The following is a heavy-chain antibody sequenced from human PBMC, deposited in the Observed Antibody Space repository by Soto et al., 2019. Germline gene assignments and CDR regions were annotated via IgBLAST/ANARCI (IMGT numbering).Heavy chain of an antibody. J-gene: IGHJ6*02. Sequence: GESLKISCKGSGYSFTSYWISWVRQMPGKGLEWMWRIDPSDSYTNYSPSFQGHVTISADKSISTAYLQWSSLKASDTAMYYCARVINSGYYYFYYDMDGWGQGTTVTGSS. CDR3: ARVINSGYYYFYYDMDG. CDR1: GYSFTSYW. D-gene: IGHD3-10*01. CDR2: IDPSDSYT. V-gene: IGHV5-10-1*01.